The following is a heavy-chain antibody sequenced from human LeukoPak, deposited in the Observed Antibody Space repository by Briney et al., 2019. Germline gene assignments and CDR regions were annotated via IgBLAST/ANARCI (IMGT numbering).Heavy chain of an antibody. CDR1: GGSFSGYY. D-gene: IGHD5-12*01. V-gene: IGHV4-34*01. CDR3: ATLYSDTPSNRRKSAFDI. J-gene: IGHJ3*02. CDR2: INHSGST. Sequence: PSETLSLTCAVYGGSFSGYYWSWIRQPPGKGLEWIGEINHSGSTNYNPSLKSRVTISVDTSKNQFSLKLSSVTAADTAVYYCATLYSDTPSNRRKSAFDIWGQGTMVTVSS.